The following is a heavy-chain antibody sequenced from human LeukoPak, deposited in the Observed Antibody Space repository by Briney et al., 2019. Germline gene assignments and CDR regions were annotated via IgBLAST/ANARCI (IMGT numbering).Heavy chain of an antibody. D-gene: IGHD5-18*01. Sequence: SQTLSLTCTVSGGSISSGSYYWSWIRQPAGKGLEWIGRIYTSGSTNYNPSLKSRVTISVDKSKNQFSLKLSSVTAADTAVYYCAMGEFTYVYWSQGTLVTVSS. J-gene: IGHJ4*02. CDR3: AMGEFTYVY. V-gene: IGHV4-61*02. CDR2: IYTSGST. CDR1: GGSISSGSYY.